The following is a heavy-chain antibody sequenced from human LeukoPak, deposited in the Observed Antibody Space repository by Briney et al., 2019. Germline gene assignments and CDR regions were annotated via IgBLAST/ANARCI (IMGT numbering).Heavy chain of an antibody. CDR3: ARSSSIATYYYYGMDV. CDR2: INHSGST. CDR1: GGSFSGYY. J-gene: IGHJ6*02. Sequence: SETLSLTCAVYGGSFSGYYWSWIRQPPGKGLEWIGVINHSGSTNYNPSLKSRVTISVDTSKNQFSLKLSSVTAADTAVYYCARSSSIATYYYYGMDVWGQGTTVTVSS. V-gene: IGHV4-34*01. D-gene: IGHD6-13*01.